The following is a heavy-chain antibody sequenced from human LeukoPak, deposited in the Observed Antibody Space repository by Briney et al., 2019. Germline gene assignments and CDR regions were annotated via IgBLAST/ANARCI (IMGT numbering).Heavy chain of an antibody. CDR1: GFTFGDYA. D-gene: IGHD3-10*02. V-gene: IGHV3-9*01. J-gene: IGHJ6*04. Sequence: GGSLRLSCAASGFTFGDYAMHWVRQTPGKGLEWVSGISWNGGTKGYADSVKGRFSISRDNSKKFLFLQMNSLRTEDTAVYYCAELGITMIGGVWGKGTTVTISS. CDR2: ISWNGGTK. CDR3: AELGITMIGGV.